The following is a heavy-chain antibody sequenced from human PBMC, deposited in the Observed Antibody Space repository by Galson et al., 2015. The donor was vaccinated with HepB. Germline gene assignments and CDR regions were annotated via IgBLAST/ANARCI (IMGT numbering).Heavy chain of an antibody. V-gene: IGHV1-2*06. Sequence: SVKVSCKASGYIFNVFYIHWVRQAPGQGLEWIGRINPNSGGTNYAQRFQGRVTLTRDTFINTAYMELNRLTSDDTAVYYCARIDSVTVTGTLPFDFWGQGTLITVSS. CDR1: GYIFNVFY. D-gene: IGHD1-1*01. J-gene: IGHJ4*02. CDR2: INPNSGGT. CDR3: ARIDSVTVTGTLPFDF.